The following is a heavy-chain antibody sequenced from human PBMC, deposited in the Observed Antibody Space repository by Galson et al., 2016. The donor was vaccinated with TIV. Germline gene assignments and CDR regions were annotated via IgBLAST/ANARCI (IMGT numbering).Heavy chain of an antibody. D-gene: IGHD2/OR15-2a*01. Sequence: CAISGESVSTRSGVWNWIRQSPSRGLVWLVRTSYRSKRYSDYAPSVSSRIIFKPDASQNQFSLQLNSVTPEDTAIYYCKRGPLNNWHNFYYALDFWGQGTTVTVSS. CDR1: GESVSTRSGV. V-gene: IGHV6-1*01. CDR3: KRGPLNNWHNFYYALDF. J-gene: IGHJ6*02. CDR2: TSYRSKRYS.